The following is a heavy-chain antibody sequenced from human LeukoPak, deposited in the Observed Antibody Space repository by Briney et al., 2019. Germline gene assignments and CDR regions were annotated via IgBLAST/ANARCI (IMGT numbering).Heavy chain of an antibody. CDR3: ARSSYYYYMDV. CDR2: INAGNGNT. Sequence: ASVKVSCKASGYTFTSYAMHWVRQAPGQRLEWMGWINAGNGNTKYSQEFQGRVTITRDTSASTAYMDLSSLRSEDMAVYYCARSSYYYYMDVWGKGTTVTVSS. J-gene: IGHJ6*03. CDR1: GYTFTSYA. D-gene: IGHD6-6*01. V-gene: IGHV1-3*03.